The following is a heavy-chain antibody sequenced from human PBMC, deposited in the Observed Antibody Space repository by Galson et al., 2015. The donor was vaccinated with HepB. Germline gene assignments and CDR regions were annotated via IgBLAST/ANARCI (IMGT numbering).Heavy chain of an antibody. J-gene: IGHJ4*02. D-gene: IGHD3-22*01. Sequence: SLRLSCAASGFTFSNAWMSWVRQAPGKGLEWVGRIKSKTDGGTTDYAAPVKGRFTISRDDSKNTLYLQMNSLKTEDTAVYYCTTEGELVVVITTLDYWGQGTLVTVSS. CDR2: IKSKTDGGTT. V-gene: IGHV3-15*01. CDR1: GFTFSNAW. CDR3: TTEGELVVVITTLDY.